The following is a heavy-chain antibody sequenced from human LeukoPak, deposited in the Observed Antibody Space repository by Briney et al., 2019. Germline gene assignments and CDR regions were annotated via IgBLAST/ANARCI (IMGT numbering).Heavy chain of an antibody. CDR1: GGSISSSSYY. CDR2: IYYSGST. Sequence: SETLSLTCTVSGGSISSSSYYWGWIRQPPGKGLEWIGSIYYSGSTYYNPSLKSRVTISVDTSKNQFSLKLSSVTAADTAVYYCARQVRGAGWFDPWGQGTLVTVSS. D-gene: IGHD3-10*01. V-gene: IGHV4-39*01. CDR3: ARQVRGAGWFDP. J-gene: IGHJ5*02.